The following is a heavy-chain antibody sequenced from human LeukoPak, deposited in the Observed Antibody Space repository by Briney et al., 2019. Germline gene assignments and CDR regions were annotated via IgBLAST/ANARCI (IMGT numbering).Heavy chain of an antibody. V-gene: IGHV3-23*01. CDR2: ISGGSGST. CDR1: GFTFSSYA. D-gene: IGHD6-6*01. Sequence: GGSLRLSCSASGFTFSSYAMSWVRQAPGKGLKWVSGISGGSGSTYYADSVKGRFTISRDNSKNTLYLQMNSLRAEDTGVYYCTKDRAYSSYWSSGDYWGQGTLVTVSS. J-gene: IGHJ4*02. CDR3: TKDRAYSSYWSSGDY.